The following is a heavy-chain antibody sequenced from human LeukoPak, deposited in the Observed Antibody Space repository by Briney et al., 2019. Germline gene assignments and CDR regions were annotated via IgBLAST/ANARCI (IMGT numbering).Heavy chain of an antibody. Sequence: PSETLSLTCAVYGGSFSGYYWSWIRQPPGKGLEWIGEINHSGSTNYNPSLKSRVTISVDTSKNQFSLKLSSVTAADTAVNYCARGPLPYSSSHWGQGTLVTVSS. CDR2: INHSGST. V-gene: IGHV4-34*01. D-gene: IGHD6-6*01. CDR1: GGSFSGYY. CDR3: ARGPLPYSSSH. J-gene: IGHJ4*02.